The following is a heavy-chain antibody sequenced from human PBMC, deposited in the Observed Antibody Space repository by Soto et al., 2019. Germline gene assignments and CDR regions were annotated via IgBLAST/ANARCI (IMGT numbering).Heavy chain of an antibody. D-gene: IGHD6-19*01. J-gene: IGHJ4*02. Sequence: EVQLLESGGGLVQPGGSLRLSCAASGFTFSSYGMSWVRQAPGKGLEWVSAISGSGGSTYYADSVKGRFTISRDNSKNTLYLQMNSLRAEDTAVYYCAKDRTQWLAPFDYWGQGTLVTVSS. V-gene: IGHV3-23*01. CDR1: GFTFSSYG. CDR2: ISGSGGST. CDR3: AKDRTQWLAPFDY.